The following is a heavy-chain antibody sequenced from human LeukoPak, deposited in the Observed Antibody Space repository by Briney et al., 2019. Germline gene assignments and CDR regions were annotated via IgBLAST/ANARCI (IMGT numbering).Heavy chain of an antibody. D-gene: IGHD6-19*01. V-gene: IGHV4-38-2*02. CDR2: IFQSVST. CDR3: ARNNSNGFDF. J-gene: IGHJ4*02. CDR1: GSSISGGYY. Sequence: SETLSLTCTVSGSSISGGYYWGWIRQPPGKGLEWIGTIFQSVSTYYNPSLKSRVTTSVDTSKNQFSLKLSSVTAADTAVYYCARNNSNGFDFWSQGTLVTVSS.